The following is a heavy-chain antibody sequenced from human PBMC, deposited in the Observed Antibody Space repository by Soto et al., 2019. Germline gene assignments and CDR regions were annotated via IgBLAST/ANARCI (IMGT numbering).Heavy chain of an antibody. D-gene: IGHD3-22*01. CDR1: GGSISPYF. Sequence: SETLSLTCTVSGGSISPYFWSWIRQPAGGGLEWIGRIYTTGSTNYNPSLKSRVTMSLDTSRNQYSLKLNSVTAAATAVSSCAREGGYFDSSGCGAYHYHGVDVWDQGTTETFSS. CDR2: IYTTGST. J-gene: IGHJ6*02. CDR3: AREGGYFDSSGCGAYHYHGVDV. V-gene: IGHV4-4*07.